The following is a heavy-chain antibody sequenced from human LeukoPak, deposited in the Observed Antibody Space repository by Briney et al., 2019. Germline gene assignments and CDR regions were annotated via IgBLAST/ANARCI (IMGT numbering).Heavy chain of an antibody. CDR2: ISGSGGTT. Sequence: GGSLRLSCAASGFTFSTYAVSWVRQAPGKGLEWVSFISGSGGTTYYADSVKGRFTISRDNSKNTLSLQMNSLRAEDTAIYYCAKAAGYCSGGTCPDHWGQGTLVTVSS. V-gene: IGHV3-23*01. J-gene: IGHJ4*02. D-gene: IGHD2-15*01. CDR1: GFTFSTYA. CDR3: AKAAGYCSGGTCPDH.